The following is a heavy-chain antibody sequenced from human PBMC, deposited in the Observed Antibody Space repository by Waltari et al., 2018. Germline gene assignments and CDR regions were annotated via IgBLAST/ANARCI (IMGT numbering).Heavy chain of an antibody. D-gene: IGHD6-13*01. J-gene: IGHJ4*02. CDR2: INAGNGNT. V-gene: IGHV1-3*01. CDR3: ARDLSHGIAADY. CDR1: GYTFTSYA. Sequence: QVQLVQSGAEVKKPGASVKDSCKASGYTFTSYAMHWVRQAPGQRLEWMGWINAGNGNTKYSQKFQGRVTITRDTSASTAYMELSSLRSEDTAVYYCARDLSHGIAADYWGQGTLVTVSS.